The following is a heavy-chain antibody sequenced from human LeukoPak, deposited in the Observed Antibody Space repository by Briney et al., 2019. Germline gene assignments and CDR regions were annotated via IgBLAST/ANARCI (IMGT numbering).Heavy chain of an antibody. CDR3: AREKGFRMGFDI. CDR2: INGGNGNT. CDR1: GFTLTSSA. V-gene: IGHV1-3*01. J-gene: IGHJ3*02. Sequence: ASVKVSCKASGFTLTSSAIHWMRQAPGQRLEWMGWINGGNGNTKFSQNFQGRVTITRDTSASTAYMELSSLRSEDTAMYYCAREKGFRMGFDIWGQGTMVTVSS. D-gene: IGHD1-14*01.